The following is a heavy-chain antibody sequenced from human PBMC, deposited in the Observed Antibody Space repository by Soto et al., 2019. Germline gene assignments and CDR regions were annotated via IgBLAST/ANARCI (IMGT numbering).Heavy chain of an antibody. CDR2: IYNSGST. J-gene: IGHJ4*02. V-gene: IGHV4-59*01. CDR3: ARRDCTNGVCYPFDY. D-gene: IGHD2-8*01. Sequence: AEPMSLTCTVCGGSIGSYYWRWIRETPGKGLEWIGYIYNSGSTNYNPSLKSRVTISVDTSKNQFSLKLSSVTAADTAVYYCARRDCTNGVCYPFDYWGQGALVTVS. CDR1: GGSIGSYY.